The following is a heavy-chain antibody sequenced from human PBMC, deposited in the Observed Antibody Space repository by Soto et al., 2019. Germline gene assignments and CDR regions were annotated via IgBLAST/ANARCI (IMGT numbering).Heavy chain of an antibody. V-gene: IGHV1-2*04. Sequence: QVQLVQSGAEVKKPGASVKVSCKASGYTFTGYYMHWVRQAPGQGLEWMGWINPNSGGTNYAQKFQGWVTMTRDTSISTAYMGLSRLRSDDTAVYYCARASTYYDYIWGSYRKTERSYFDYWGQGTLVTVSS. CDR2: INPNSGGT. D-gene: IGHD3-16*02. J-gene: IGHJ4*02. CDR1: GYTFTGYY. CDR3: ARASTYYDYIWGSYRKTERSYFDY.